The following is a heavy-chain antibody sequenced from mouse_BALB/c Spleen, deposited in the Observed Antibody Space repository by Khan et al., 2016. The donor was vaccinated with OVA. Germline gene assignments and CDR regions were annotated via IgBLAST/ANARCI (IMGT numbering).Heavy chain of an antibody. CDR2: ISTETGEL. J-gene: IGHJ2*02. D-gene: IGHD2-14*01. Sequence: QIQLVQSGPELKKPGETVKISCKASGYTFTDYSMHWVKQAPGKGLKWMGWISTETGELKYADDFTGRFAFSLETSASTAYLQINNLKNEDTATYFCSRDRYDYLDYWGQGTSLTVSS. V-gene: IGHV9-2-1*01. CDR1: GYTFTDYS. CDR3: SRDRYDYLDY.